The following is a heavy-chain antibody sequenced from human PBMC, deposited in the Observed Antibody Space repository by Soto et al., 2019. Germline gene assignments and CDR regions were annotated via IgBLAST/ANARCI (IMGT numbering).Heavy chain of an antibody. D-gene: IGHD2-15*01. J-gene: IGHJ5*02. CDR3: ARFDIGALDP. V-gene: IGHV5-10-1*01. CDR2: IDPSDSYT. CDR1: GYSFTSYW. Sequence: RESLKISCKGSGYSFTSYWISWVRQMPGKGLEWMGRIDPSDSYTNYSPSFQGHVTISADKSISTAYLQWSSLKASDTAMYYCARFDIGALDPWGQGALVTVSS.